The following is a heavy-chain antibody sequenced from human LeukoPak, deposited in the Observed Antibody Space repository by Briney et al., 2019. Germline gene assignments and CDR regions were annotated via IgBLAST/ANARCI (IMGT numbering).Heavy chain of an antibody. D-gene: IGHD1-26*01. J-gene: IGHJ4*02. CDR2: IIPIFATA. V-gene: IGHV1-69*13. CDR1: GDTFSNSA. CDR3: ARGPIYLMYPSGYFDS. Sequence: SVRVSCKASGDTFSNSAVNWLRQAPGQGLEWMGGIIPIFATANYAQRFQGRVTITADESTNTAYLELHRLRSEDTAVYFCARGPIYLMYPSGYFDSWGQGTLVTVSS.